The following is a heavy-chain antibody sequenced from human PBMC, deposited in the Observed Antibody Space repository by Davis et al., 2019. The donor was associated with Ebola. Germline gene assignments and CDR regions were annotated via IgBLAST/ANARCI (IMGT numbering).Heavy chain of an antibody. V-gene: IGHV4-59*11. CDR1: GVSISRHY. CDR3: ARAGGRCSGGSCYEEDWFDP. J-gene: IGHJ5*02. D-gene: IGHD2-15*01. CDR2: IYYTVST. Sequence: PSETLSLTCTVSGVSISRHYWSWIRQPPGKGLEWIGSIYYTVSTNYNSSLNSRVTISVDTTKNQFSLKLSSVTAADTAVYYCARAGGRCSGGSCYEEDWFDPWGQGTLVTVSS.